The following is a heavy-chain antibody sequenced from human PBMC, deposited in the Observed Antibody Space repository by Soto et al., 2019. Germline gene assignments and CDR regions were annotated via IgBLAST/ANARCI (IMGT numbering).Heavy chain of an antibody. Sequence: QVQLVQSGAEVREPAASVNVSCKASGYSFTSLDINWVRQTAGQGLEWMGWMQPSTGRTGYAQKFQGRVTMTRHTSINAAYLELATLTSDDTAFYYCARGVSAGVDYWGQGALVIVSS. CDR2: MQPSTGRT. CDR1: GYSFTSLD. D-gene: IGHD1-26*01. CDR3: ARGVSAGVDY. J-gene: IGHJ4*02. V-gene: IGHV1-8*01.